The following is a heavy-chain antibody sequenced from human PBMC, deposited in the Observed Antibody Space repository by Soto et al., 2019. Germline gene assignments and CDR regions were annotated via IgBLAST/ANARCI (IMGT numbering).Heavy chain of an antibody. J-gene: IGHJ4*02. CDR1: GFTFSTYA. V-gene: IGHV3-23*01. Sequence: GGSLRLSCAAAGFTFSTYAMSWVRQAPGKGLEWVSCLSRSGISTSYADTLKGRFTISRDNSRNTLYLQMNSLRAEDTAVYYCATSYERSGYDYWGQGTLVTVSS. CDR2: LSRSGIST. D-gene: IGHD3-22*01. CDR3: ATSYERSGYDY.